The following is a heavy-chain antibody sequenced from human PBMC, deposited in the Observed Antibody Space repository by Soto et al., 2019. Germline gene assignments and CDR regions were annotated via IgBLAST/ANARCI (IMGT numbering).Heavy chain of an antibody. Sequence: SETLSLTCTVSGGSISSSSYYWGWIRQPPGKGLEWIGSIYYSGSTYYNPSLKSRVTISVDTSKNQFSLKLSSVTAADTAVYYCARFQGLRWPQLRYYYYGMDVWGQGTTVTVSS. D-gene: IGHD5-12*01. V-gene: IGHV4-39*01. CDR2: IYYSGST. CDR3: ARFQGLRWPQLRYYYYGMDV. J-gene: IGHJ6*02. CDR1: GGSISSSSYY.